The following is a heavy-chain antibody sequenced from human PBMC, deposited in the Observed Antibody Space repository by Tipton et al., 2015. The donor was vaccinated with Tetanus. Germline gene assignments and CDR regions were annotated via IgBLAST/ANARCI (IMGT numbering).Heavy chain of an antibody. CDR2: IYPADSDT. CDR3: ARAHCSDGVCNFDF. Sequence: QLVQSGGEVKKPGESLKIPCKGSGYIFNNYWIGWVRQMPGKGLEWMGIIYPADSDTRYSPSFQGQVTISVDKSINTAYLQWSSLKASDTSMFYCARAHCSDGVCNFDFWGQGALVTVAS. D-gene: IGHD2-8*01. CDR1: GYIFNNYW. V-gene: IGHV5-51*01. J-gene: IGHJ4*02.